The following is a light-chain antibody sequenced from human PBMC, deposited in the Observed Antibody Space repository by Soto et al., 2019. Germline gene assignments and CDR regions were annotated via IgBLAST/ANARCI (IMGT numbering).Light chain of an antibody. CDR3: QQYNNWPLWT. CDR2: GAS. Sequence: EVVMSQSRATLPVSPGGRVTLSCRASQSVGNNLAWYQQRPGQPPRLLIYGASTRDTGVPTRFSGSGSGTEFTLTITSLQSEDFAVYYCQQYNNWPLWTFGQGTKV. CDR1: QSVGNN. V-gene: IGKV3D-15*01. J-gene: IGKJ1*01.